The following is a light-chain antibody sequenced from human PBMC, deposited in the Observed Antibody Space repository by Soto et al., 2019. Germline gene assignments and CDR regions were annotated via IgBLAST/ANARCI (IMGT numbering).Light chain of an antibody. V-gene: IGLV2-23*01. CDR1: SSDVGSYNL. Sequence: QSALTQPASVSGSPGQSITISCTGTSSDVGSYNLVSWYQQHPGKAPKLMIYEGSKRPSGVSNRFSGSKSGNTASLTISGLQAEDEGDYYCCSYAGSSIHVVFGGGTKLTVL. CDR2: EGS. J-gene: IGLJ2*01. CDR3: CSYAGSSIHVV.